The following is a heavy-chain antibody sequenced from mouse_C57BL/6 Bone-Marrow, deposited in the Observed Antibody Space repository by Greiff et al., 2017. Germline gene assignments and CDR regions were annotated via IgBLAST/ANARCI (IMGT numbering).Heavy chain of an antibody. Sequence: QVQLKESGAELARPGASVKLSCKASGYTFTSYGISWVKQRTGQGLEWIGEIYPRSGNTYYNEKFKGKATLTADKSSSTAYMELRSLTSEDSAVYFCARRSIYDGFAYWGQGTLVTVSA. J-gene: IGHJ3*01. V-gene: IGHV1-81*01. CDR2: IYPRSGNT. CDR1: GYTFTSYG. CDR3: ARRSIYDGFAY. D-gene: IGHD2-3*01.